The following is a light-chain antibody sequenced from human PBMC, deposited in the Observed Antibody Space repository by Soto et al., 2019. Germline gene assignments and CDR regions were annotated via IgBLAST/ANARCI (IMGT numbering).Light chain of an antibody. V-gene: IGKV3-15*01. CDR1: QSVRSN. CDR2: GAS. J-gene: IGKJ1*01. Sequence: EIVMTQSPATLSVYPGERATLSCRASQSVRSNLAWYQQKPGQAPRLLIYGASTRATGIPARFSGSGSGTEFTLTISSLQSEDFAVYYCQQYNNWPLWTFGQGTKVEI. CDR3: QQYNNWPLWT.